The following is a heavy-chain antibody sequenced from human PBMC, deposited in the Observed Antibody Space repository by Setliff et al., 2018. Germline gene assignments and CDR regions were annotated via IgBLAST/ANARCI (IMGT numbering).Heavy chain of an antibody. CDR3: ARETTMTYYFYYMDV. Sequence: SETLSLTCTVSGSSFSSYSWSWIRQPPGKGLEWIGYKYYSGSTNSNPSLKSRVTISVDTSKNQFSLTLSSVTAADTAVYYCARETTMTYYFYYMDVWGKGTTVTVSS. V-gene: IGHV4-59*12. J-gene: IGHJ6*03. CDR2: KYYSGST. CDR1: GSSFSSYS. D-gene: IGHD4-17*01.